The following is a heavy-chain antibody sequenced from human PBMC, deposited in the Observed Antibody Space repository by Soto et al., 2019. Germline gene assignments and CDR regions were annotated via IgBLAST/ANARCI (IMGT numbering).Heavy chain of an antibody. V-gene: IGHV3-23*01. D-gene: IGHD6-25*01. CDR1: GFTFSNYA. Sequence: PGGSLRLSCAVSGFTFSNYAISWVRQAPGKGLEWVSIISGGGDTSYYADSVKGRFTISRDNSRNTLYLQMNSLRAGDSAKYYCAKEGTSGFYYFDDGGPGTLVTVSS. CDR2: ISGGGDTS. J-gene: IGHJ4*01. CDR3: AKEGTSGFYYFDD.